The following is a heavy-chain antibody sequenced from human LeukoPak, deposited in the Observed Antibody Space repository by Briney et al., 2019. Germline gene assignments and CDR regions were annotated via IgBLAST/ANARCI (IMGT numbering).Heavy chain of an antibody. CDR1: GYSFTSYW. D-gene: IGHD3-10*01. CDR2: IGPSDSYT. Sequence: GESLKISCKGSGYSFTSYWISWVRQMPGKGLEWMGRIGPSDSYTNYSPSFQGHVTISADKSISTAYLQWSSLKASDTAMYYCARSRLLWFGEAIGFDYWGQGTLVTVSS. V-gene: IGHV5-10-1*01. J-gene: IGHJ4*02. CDR3: ARSRLLWFGEAIGFDY.